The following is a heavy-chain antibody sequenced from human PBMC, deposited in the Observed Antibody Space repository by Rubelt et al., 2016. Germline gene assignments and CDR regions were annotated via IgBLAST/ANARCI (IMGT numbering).Heavy chain of an antibody. Sequence: EVQLVESGGGLVKPGGSLTLSCAASGFTFSNAWIHWVRQAPGKGLEWVANIKEDGTVKNYVDSVKGRFTISRDNTKNSLYLQMNSLRAEDTGVYHCARGTTLSPWGQGNMVTVSA. J-gene: IGHJ5*02. V-gene: IGHV3-7*01. CDR1: GFTFSNAW. D-gene: IGHD4-11*01. CDR2: IKEDGTVK. CDR3: ARGTTLSP.